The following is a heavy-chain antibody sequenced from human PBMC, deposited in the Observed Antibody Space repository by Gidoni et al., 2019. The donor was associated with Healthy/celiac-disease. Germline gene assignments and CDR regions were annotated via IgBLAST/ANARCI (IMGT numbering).Heavy chain of an antibody. V-gene: IGHV4-34*01. Sequence: QVQLQQWGAGLLTPSETLSLTCAVYGGSFSGYYWSWIRQPPGKGLEWIGEINHSGSTNYNPSLKSRVTISVDTSKNQFSLKLSSVTAADTAVYYCARGHGWQRRPFDYWGQGTLVTVSS. CDR2: INHSGST. D-gene: IGHD6-25*01. CDR1: GGSFSGYY. J-gene: IGHJ4*02. CDR3: ARGHGWQRRPFDY.